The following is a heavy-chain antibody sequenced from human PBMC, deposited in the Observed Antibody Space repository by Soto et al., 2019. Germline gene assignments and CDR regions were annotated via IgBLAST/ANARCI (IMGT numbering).Heavy chain of an antibody. D-gene: IGHD6-19*01. CDR3: AKDSPDSSGWYFEDY. CDR1: GSSFTYSA. Sequence: GGSLRLSCAASGSSFTYSAMSWVRQAPGKGLECVSGISGNGGFTYYADSVKGRFIISRDNSKDTVDLQMNSLRAEDTAVYYCAKDSPDSSGWYFEDYWGQGTLVTVSS. J-gene: IGHJ4*02. CDR2: ISGNGGFT. V-gene: IGHV3-23*01.